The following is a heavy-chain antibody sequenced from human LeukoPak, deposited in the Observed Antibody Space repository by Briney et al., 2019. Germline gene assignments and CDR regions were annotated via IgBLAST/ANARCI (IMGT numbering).Heavy chain of an antibody. CDR1: GFTFSSYA. CDR3: AKGAPFRAYLGGGVVFDF. CDR2: ISGSGGST. Sequence: PGGSLRLSCAASGFTFSSYAMSWVRQAPGKGLEWVSAISGSGGSTYYADSVKGRFTISRDNSKNTLYLQMNSLRAEDTAVYYCAKGAPFRAYLGGGVVFDFGGQGKMVTVSS. D-gene: IGHD3-16*01. V-gene: IGHV3-23*01. J-gene: IGHJ3*01.